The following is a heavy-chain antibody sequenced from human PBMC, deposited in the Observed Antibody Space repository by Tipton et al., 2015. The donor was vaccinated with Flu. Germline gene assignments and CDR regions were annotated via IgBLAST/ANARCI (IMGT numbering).Heavy chain of an antibody. Sequence: TLSLTCTVSGGSISSGNYYWSWIRQPAGRGLEWIGRIYTSGSTNYNPSLKSRVTISVATSKNQFSLKLSSVTAADTAVYYCARDKQQLWGPPTYGMDVWGQGTTVTVSS. D-gene: IGHD6-13*01. V-gene: IGHV4-61*02. J-gene: IGHJ6*02. CDR3: ARDKQQLWGPPTYGMDV. CDR2: IYTSGST. CDR1: GGSISSGNYY.